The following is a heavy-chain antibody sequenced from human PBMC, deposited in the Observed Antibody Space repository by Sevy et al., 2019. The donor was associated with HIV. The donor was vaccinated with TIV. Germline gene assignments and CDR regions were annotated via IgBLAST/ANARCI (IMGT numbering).Heavy chain of an antibody. CDR3: ARDLPPSATTVAHFDN. D-gene: IGHD4-4*01. V-gene: IGHV3-48*03. CDR1: GFIFSSYE. CDR2: ISNSGSAL. Sequence: GGSLRLSCAASGFIFSSYEMNWVRQAPGKGLEWISYISNSGSALYYSDSVKGRFTISRDNAKNSLYLQMNSLRAEDTAVYYRARDLPPSATTVAHFDNWGQGTLVTVSS. J-gene: IGHJ4*02.